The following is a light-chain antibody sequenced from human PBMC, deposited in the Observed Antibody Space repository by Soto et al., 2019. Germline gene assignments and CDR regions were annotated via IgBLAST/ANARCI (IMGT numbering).Light chain of an antibody. V-gene: IGKV1-27*01. Sequence: DIQMTQSPSSLSASVGDRVTITCRPSQGISNFLAWYQHKPGKVPKLLIYAASTLQSGVPSRFSGSGSGTDFTLTISSLQPEDVATYYCQKYKSAPSLTFGGGTKVEIK. J-gene: IGKJ4*01. CDR3: QKYKSAPSLT. CDR2: AAS. CDR1: QGISNF.